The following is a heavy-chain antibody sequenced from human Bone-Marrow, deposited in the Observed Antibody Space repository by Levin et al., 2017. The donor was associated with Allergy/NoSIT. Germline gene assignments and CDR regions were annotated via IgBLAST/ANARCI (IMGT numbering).Heavy chain of an antibody. CDR1: GFTFSNYA. D-gene: IGHD2-15*01. J-gene: IGHJ4*02. CDR3: AKDTYTCSGGSCYFFDS. CDR2: ISLDGNTQ. V-gene: IGHV3-30*18. Sequence: GGSLRLSCAVSGFTFSNYAMHWVRQAPGRGLEWVAFISLDGNTQYYADSVKGRFTFSRDNSNNTLHLQLHSLRVEDTAIYSCAKDTYTCSGGSCYFFDSWGQGALVTVSS.